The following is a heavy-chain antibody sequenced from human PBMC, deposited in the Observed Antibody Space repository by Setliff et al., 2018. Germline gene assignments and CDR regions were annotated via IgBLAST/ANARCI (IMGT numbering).Heavy chain of an antibody. CDR2: INNYSFKT. CDR3: GRINFFVSSGYYYAPDY. D-gene: IGHD3-22*01. J-gene: IGHJ4*02. V-gene: IGHV1-18*01. Sequence: ASVKVSSKTSGYTFTNYGITWVRQAPGQGLEWMGWINNYSFKTNYPQKFLGRVTVTTDTSTGTAYMELGSLASDDTAIYYCGRINFFVSSGYYYAPDYWGQGTLVTVSS. CDR1: GYTFTNYG.